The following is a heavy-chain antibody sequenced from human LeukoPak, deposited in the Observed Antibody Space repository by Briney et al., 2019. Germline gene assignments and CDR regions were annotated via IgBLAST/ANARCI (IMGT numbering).Heavy chain of an antibody. D-gene: IGHD2-15*01. Sequence: PSETLSLTCTVSGGSIRSYYWSWIRQPPGKGLEWIGYIYTSGSTNYNPSLKSRVTISVDTSKNQFSLKLSSVTAADTAVYYCARVGGLDAFDIWGQGTMVTVSS. V-gene: IGHV4-4*09. CDR1: GGSIRSYY. J-gene: IGHJ3*02. CDR2: IYTSGST. CDR3: ARVGGLDAFDI.